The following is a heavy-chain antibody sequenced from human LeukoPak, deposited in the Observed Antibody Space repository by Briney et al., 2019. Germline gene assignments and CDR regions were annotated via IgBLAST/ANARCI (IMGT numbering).Heavy chain of an antibody. CDR3: ARDRQQMDREGYFDL. CDR2: IKPDGSEE. CDR1: GFTFSTYW. J-gene: IGHJ2*01. Sequence: PGGSLRLSCAASGFTFSTYWMTWARQAPGKGLEWVATIKPDGSEEYYVDSVKGRFTISRDNAKNSLFLQMNSLRDEDTAVYYCARDRQQMDREGYFDLWGRGTLVTVSS. D-gene: IGHD6-13*01. V-gene: IGHV3-7*01.